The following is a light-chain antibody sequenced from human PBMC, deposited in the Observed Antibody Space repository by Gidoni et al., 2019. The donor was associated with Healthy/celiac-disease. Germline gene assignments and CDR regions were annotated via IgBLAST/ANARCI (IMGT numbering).Light chain of an antibody. CDR2: GSS. Sequence: EIVMTQSPATLSVSPGERAHLSCRASQSVSSNLASYQQKPGQAPRLLLYGSSTRATGIPARFSGSGSGTEFTLTISSLQSEDFAFYSCQHYHNWPTHTFGQGTRLEIK. CDR3: QHYHNWPTHT. CDR1: QSVSSN. V-gene: IGKV3-15*01. J-gene: IGKJ5*01.